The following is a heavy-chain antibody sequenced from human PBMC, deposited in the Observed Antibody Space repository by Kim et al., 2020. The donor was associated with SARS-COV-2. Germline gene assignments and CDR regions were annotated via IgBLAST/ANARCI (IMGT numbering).Heavy chain of an antibody. J-gene: IGHJ4*02. D-gene: IGHD3-9*01. V-gene: IGHV1-18*01. CDR3: ARPIRYFDWFFDY. Sequence: NYAQKLQGRVTMTTDTSTSTAYMELRSLGSDDTAVYYCARPIRYFDWFFDYWGQGTLVTVSS.